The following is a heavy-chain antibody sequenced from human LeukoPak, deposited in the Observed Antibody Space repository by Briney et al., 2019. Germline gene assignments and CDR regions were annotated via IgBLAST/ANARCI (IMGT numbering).Heavy chain of an antibody. CDR3: ARDSIAAAGDYYYGMDV. CDR2: IWDDGSNK. Sequence: GGSLRLSCAASGFTFSSYGMHRVRQAPGKGLGWVAVIWDDGSNKYYADSAKGRFTISRDNSKNTLYLQMNSMRAEDTAVYYCARDSIAAAGDYYYGMDVWGQGTTVTVSS. CDR1: GFTFSSYG. D-gene: IGHD6-13*01. V-gene: IGHV3-33*01. J-gene: IGHJ6*02.